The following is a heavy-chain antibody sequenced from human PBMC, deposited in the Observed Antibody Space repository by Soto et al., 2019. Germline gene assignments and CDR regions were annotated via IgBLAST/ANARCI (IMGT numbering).Heavy chain of an antibody. CDR3: ARSAVEMATRYFDY. CDR1: GGSICSGGYY. CDR2: IYYSGST. D-gene: IGHD5-12*01. J-gene: IGHJ4*02. V-gene: IGHV4-31*03. Sequence: SETLSITCTVSGGSICSGGYYWSWIRQHPGKGLEWIGYIYYSGSTYYNPSLKSRVTISVDTSKNQFSLKLSSVTAADTAVYYCARSAVEMATRYFDYWGQGTLVTVSS.